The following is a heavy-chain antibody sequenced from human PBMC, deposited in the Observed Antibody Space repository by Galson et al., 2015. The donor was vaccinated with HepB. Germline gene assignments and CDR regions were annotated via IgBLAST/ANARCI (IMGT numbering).Heavy chain of an antibody. CDR2: IKPDGSEK. CDR1: GLTFSNYW. J-gene: IGHJ4*02. Sequence: SLRLSCAASGLTFSNYWMSWVRQAPGKGLERVAHIKPDGSEKYYLDSVKGRFTISRDNAKNLLYLQMSSLRADDTAVYYCARDANRGGDLDYWGQGTSVTVSS. CDR3: ARDANRGGDLDY. V-gene: IGHV3-7*03. D-gene: IGHD2-21*02.